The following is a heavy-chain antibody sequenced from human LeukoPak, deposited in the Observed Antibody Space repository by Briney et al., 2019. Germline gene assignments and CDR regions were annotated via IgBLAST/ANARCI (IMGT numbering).Heavy chain of an antibody. V-gene: IGHV3-30*03. CDR2: ISYDGSSK. CDR1: GFTFSRYG. Sequence: GGSLRLSCAASGFTFSRYGMHWVRQAPGKGLEWVAVISYDGSSKYYADSVKGRFTISRDNSKNTLYLQMNSLRAEDTAVYYCASRAIAVANARGQGTLVTVSS. CDR3: ASRAIAVANA. D-gene: IGHD6-19*01. J-gene: IGHJ4*02.